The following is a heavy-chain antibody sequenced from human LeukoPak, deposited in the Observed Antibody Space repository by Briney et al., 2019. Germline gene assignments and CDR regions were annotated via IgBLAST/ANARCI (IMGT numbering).Heavy chain of an antibody. V-gene: IGHV3-23*01. CDR3: AKRGVVIRVILVGFHKEAYYFDS. Sequence: PGGSLRLSCAVSGITLSNYGMSWVRQAPGKGLEWVAGISDSGGGTKYADSVKGRFTISRDNAKNTLCLQMNSLRAEDTAVYFCAKRGVVIRVILVGFHKEAYYFDSWGQGALVTVSS. D-gene: IGHD3-22*01. J-gene: IGHJ4*02. CDR1: GITLSNYG. CDR2: ISDSGGGT.